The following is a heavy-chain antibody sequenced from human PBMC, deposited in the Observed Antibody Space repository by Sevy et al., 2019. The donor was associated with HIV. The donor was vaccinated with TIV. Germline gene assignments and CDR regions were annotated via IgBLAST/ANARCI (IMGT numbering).Heavy chain of an antibody. CDR1: GGTFSSYA. Sequence: ASVKVSCKASGGTFSSYAISWVRQAHGQGLEWMGGIIPIFGTANYAQKFQGRVTITADESTSTAYMELSSLRSEDTAVYYCARDWGMFGAEAFDIWGQGTMVTVSS. CDR3: ARDWGMFGAEAFDI. V-gene: IGHV1-69*13. J-gene: IGHJ3*02. D-gene: IGHD3-10*02. CDR2: IIPIFGTA.